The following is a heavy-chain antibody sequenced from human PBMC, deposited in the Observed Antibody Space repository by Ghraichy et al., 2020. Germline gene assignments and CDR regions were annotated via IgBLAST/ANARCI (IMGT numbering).Heavy chain of an antibody. CDR2: IKSKTDGGTT. J-gene: IGHJ6*02. V-gene: IGHV3-15*01. D-gene: IGHD2-15*01. CDR3: TTRSDCSGGSCYLYYYYGMDV. Sequence: GESLNISCAASGFTFSNAWMSWVRQAPGKGLEWVGRIKSKTDGGTTDYAAPVKGRFTISRDDSKNTLYLQMNSLKTEDTAVYYCTTRSDCSGGSCYLYYYYGMDVWGQGTTVTVSS. CDR1: GFTFSNAW.